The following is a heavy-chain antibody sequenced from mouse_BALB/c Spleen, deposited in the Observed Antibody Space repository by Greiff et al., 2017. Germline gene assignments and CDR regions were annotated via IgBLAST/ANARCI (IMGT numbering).Heavy chain of an antibody. CDR1: GFTFSSYA. J-gene: IGHJ4*01. CDR2: ISSGGST. CDR3: AREGGYYYGSSYDAMDY. D-gene: IGHD1-1*01. Sequence: EVKLMESGGGLVKPGGSLKLSCAASGFTFSSYAMSWVRQTPEKRLEWVASISSGGSTYYPDSVKGRFTISRDNARNILYLQMSSLRSEDTAMYYCAREGGYYYGSSYDAMDYWGQGTSVTVSS. V-gene: IGHV5-6-5*01.